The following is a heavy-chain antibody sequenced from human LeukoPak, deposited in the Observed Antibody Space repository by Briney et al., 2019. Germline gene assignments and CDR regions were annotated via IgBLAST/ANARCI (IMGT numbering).Heavy chain of an antibody. D-gene: IGHD5-12*01. CDR2: IYSGGST. V-gene: IGHV3-66*01. CDR3: ARDGSRGGYEPGGGMDV. J-gene: IGHJ6*02. CDR1: GFTVSSNY. Sequence: GGSLRLSCAASGFTVSSNYMSWVRQAPGKGLEWVSVIYSGGSTYYADSVKGRFTISRDNSKNTLYLQMNSLRAEDTAVYYCARDGSRGGYEPGGGMDVWGQGTTVTVSS.